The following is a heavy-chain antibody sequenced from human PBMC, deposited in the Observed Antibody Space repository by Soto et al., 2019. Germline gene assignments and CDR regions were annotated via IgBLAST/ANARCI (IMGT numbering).Heavy chain of an antibody. Sequence: SETLSLTCTVSGGSISSVNYYWSWIRQPPGKGLEWIGYIDNSGTTYYNPSLKSRVTISIHTSTNQFSLKLNSVTAADTAVYYCARELTGYRYGPGEVYWGQGTLVTVSS. D-gene: IGHD5-18*01. V-gene: IGHV4-30-4*01. CDR3: ARELTGYRYGPGEVY. CDR2: IDNSGTT. CDR1: GGSISSVNYY. J-gene: IGHJ4*02.